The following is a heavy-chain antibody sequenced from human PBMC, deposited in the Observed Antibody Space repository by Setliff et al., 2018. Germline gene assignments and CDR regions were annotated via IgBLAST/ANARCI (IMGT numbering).Heavy chain of an antibody. D-gene: IGHD2-8*01. V-gene: IGHV1-18*01. CDR2: IGAYTGNT. CDR3: SRLVRYCTTTTCQSVPGAEV. Sequence: ASVKVSCKASGYTLINYGISWVRQAPGQGLEWMGWIGAYTGNTNYAQKFQGRVTMTTDTSTSTAYMELRSLRSDDTAVCYCSRLVRYCTTTTCQSVPGAEVWGQGTLVTVSS. CDR1: GYTLINYG. J-gene: IGHJ4*02.